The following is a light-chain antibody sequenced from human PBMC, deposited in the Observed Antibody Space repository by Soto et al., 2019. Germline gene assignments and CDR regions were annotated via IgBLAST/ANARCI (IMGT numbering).Light chain of an antibody. J-gene: IGLJ1*01. CDR2: GNS. CDR3: QSFDSSLSGVV. V-gene: IGLV1-40*01. Sequence: QSVLTQPPSVSGAPGQRVTISCTGSSSNIGAGYDVHWYQQLPGTAPKLLIYGNSNRPSGVPDRFSGSKSGTSASLAITGPQAEDEAIFYCQSFDSSLSGVVFETGTKLPVL. CDR1: SSNIGAGYD.